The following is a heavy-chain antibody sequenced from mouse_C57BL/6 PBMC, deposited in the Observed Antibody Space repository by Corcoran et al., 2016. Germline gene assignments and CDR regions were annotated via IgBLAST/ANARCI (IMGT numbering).Heavy chain of an antibody. Sequence: QVQLQQSGPELVKPGASVKISCKASGYTFTDYYINWVKQRPGQGLEWIGWIFPGSGSTYYNEKFKGKATLTVDKPSSTAYMLLSSLTSEDSAVYFCARSFLLLRPLDYWGQGTTLTVSS. CDR1: GYTFTDYY. CDR2: IFPGSGST. V-gene: IGHV1-75*01. CDR3: ARSFLLLRPLDY. D-gene: IGHD1-1*01. J-gene: IGHJ2*01.